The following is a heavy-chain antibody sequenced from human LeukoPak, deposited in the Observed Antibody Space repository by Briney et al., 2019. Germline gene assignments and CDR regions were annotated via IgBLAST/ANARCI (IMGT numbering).Heavy chain of an antibody. D-gene: IGHD5-24*01. CDR3: ARDRMADDYGMDV. CDR2: ISSSSSYI. J-gene: IGHJ6*02. V-gene: IGHV3-21*01. Sequence: GGSLRLSCAASGFTFSSYSMNWVRQAPGKGLEWVSSISSSSSYIYYADSVKGRSTISRDNAKNSLYLQMNSLRAEDTAVYYCARDRMADDYGMDVWGQGTTVTVSS. CDR1: GFTFSSYS.